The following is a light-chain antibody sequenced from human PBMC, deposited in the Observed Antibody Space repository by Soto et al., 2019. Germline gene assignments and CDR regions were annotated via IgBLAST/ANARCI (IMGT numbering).Light chain of an antibody. J-gene: IGKJ1*01. CDR3: QEYNSAPWT. CDR2: VAS. CDR1: QGISNY. Sequence: DIQMTQSPSSLSASVGVRVTITCRASQGISNYLAWYQQQPGKVPKLLIYVASTLQSGVPSRFSGSGSGTDFTVTISSLQPEDVATYYGQEYNSAPWTVGQGTKVEIK. V-gene: IGKV1-27*01.